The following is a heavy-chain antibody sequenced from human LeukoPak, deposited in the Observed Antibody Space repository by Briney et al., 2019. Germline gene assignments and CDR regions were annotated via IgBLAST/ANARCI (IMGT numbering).Heavy chain of an antibody. Sequence: SETLSPTCTVSGGSISSSSYYWGWIRQPPGKGLEWIGSIYYNGSTNYNPSLKSRVTISVDTSKNQFSLRLSSVTAADTAVYYCAREVHDYVWGSQHDAFDIWGQGTMVTVSS. D-gene: IGHD3-16*01. CDR2: IYYNGST. CDR3: AREVHDYVWGSQHDAFDI. V-gene: IGHV4-39*07. J-gene: IGHJ3*02. CDR1: GGSISSSSYY.